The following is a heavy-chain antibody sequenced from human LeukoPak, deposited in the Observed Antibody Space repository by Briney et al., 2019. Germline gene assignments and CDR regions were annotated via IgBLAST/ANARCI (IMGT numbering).Heavy chain of an antibody. V-gene: IGHV1-8*01. J-gene: IGHJ3*02. D-gene: IGHD5-24*01. CDR3: ARGSEMAPDAFDI. CDR1: GYTFTSYD. Sequence: ASVKVSCKASGYTFTSYDINWVRQATGQGLEWMGWMNPNSGNTGYAQKFQGRVTMTRNTSISTAYMELSSLGSEDTAVYYCARGSEMAPDAFDIWGQGTMVTVSS. CDR2: MNPNSGNT.